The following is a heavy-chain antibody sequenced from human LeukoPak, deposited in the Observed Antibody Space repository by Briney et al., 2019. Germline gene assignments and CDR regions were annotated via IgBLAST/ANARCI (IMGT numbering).Heavy chain of an antibody. CDR3: ARDWNYGVFDY. Sequence: PGGSLRLSCAASGFRFITYDMNWVRQAPGKGLEWVSSISSGSSSIYYADSVKGRFTISRDNAKNSLYLQMNSLRAEDTAVYYCARDWNYGVFDYWGQGTLVTVSS. D-gene: IGHD1-7*01. CDR2: ISSGSSSI. V-gene: IGHV3-21*01. CDR1: GFRFITYD. J-gene: IGHJ4*02.